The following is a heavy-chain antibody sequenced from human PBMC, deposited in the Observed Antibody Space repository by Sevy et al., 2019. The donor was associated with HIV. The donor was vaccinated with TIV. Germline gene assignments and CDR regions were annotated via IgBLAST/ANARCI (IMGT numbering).Heavy chain of an antibody. Sequence: GGSLRLSCAASGFIFNSYAMSWVRQAPGKGLEWVSSISGSGGSTYYADAMKGRFTISRDNFKSTLYLQVNSMRAEDTAEYYCAKGYGSGSPPDYWGQGTLVTASS. CDR3: AKGYGSGSPPDY. V-gene: IGHV3-23*01. J-gene: IGHJ4*02. CDR2: ISGSGGST. CDR1: GFIFNSYA. D-gene: IGHD3-10*01.